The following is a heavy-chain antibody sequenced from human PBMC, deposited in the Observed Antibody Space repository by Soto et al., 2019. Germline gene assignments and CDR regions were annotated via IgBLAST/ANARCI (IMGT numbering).Heavy chain of an antibody. CDR1: GGSISSGDYY. CDR3: ASTVVTKRYFDY. V-gene: IGHV4-30-4*01. Sequence: SETLSLTCTVSGGSISSGDYYWSWIHQPPGKGLEWIGYIYYSGSTYYNPSLKSRVTISVDTSKNQLSLKLSSVTAADTAVYYCASTVVTKRYFDYWGQGSLVTVSS. CDR2: IYYSGST. D-gene: IGHD2-21*02. J-gene: IGHJ4*02.